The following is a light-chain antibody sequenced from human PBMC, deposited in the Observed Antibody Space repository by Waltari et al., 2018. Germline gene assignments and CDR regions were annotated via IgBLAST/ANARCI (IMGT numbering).Light chain of an antibody. CDR3: SSYAGSNNPVV. J-gene: IGLJ2*01. Sequence: QPALTQPPSASGSPGKSVTTPCTGTRRAVGGHNYGHWYQQHPGKAPKLMIYEVSKRPSGVPDRFSGSKSGNTASLTVSGLQAEDEADYYCSSYAGSNNPVVFGGGTKLTVL. CDR2: EVS. CDR1: RRAVGGHNY. V-gene: IGLV2-8*01.